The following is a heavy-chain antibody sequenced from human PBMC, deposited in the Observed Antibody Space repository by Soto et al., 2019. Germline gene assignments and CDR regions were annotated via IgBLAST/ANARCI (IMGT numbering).Heavy chain of an antibody. Sequence: GGSLRRSCAASGFTFSSYAMSWVRQAPGKGLEWVSAISGSGGSTYYADSAKGRFTISRDNSKNTLYLQMNSLRTEDTAVYYCAKEGPTAVYDSSVEAFDIWGQGTMVTVSS. CDR3: AKEGPTAVYDSSVEAFDI. J-gene: IGHJ3*02. CDR2: ISGSGGST. D-gene: IGHD3-22*01. CDR1: GFTFSSYA. V-gene: IGHV3-23*01.